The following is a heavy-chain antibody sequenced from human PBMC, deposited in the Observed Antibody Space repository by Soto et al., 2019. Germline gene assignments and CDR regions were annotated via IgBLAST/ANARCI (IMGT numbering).Heavy chain of an antibody. CDR1: GFTFSSYG. CDR3: AKDEQFLAPPEYYFDY. CDR2: ISYDGSNK. J-gene: IGHJ4*02. D-gene: IGHD3-3*01. Sequence: QAGGSLRLSCAASGFTFSSYGMHWVRQAPGKGLEWVAVISYDGSNKYYADSVKGRFTISRDNSKNTLYLQMNSLRAEDTAVYYCAKDEQFLAPPEYYFDYWGQGTLVTVSS. V-gene: IGHV3-30*18.